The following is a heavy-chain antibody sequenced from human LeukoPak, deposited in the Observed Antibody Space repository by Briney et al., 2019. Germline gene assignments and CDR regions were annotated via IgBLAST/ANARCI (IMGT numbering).Heavy chain of an antibody. CDR3: ARELVGATIKGVWVCDY. V-gene: IGHV1-18*01. Sequence: ASVKVSCKASGYTFTSFGISWVRQAPGQGREWMGWISAYNGNTNYAQKLQGRVTMTTDTSTSTAYMELRSLRSDDTAVYYCARELVGATIKGVWVCDYWGQGTLVTVSS. D-gene: IGHD1-26*01. CDR1: GYTFTSFG. CDR2: ISAYNGNT. J-gene: IGHJ4*02.